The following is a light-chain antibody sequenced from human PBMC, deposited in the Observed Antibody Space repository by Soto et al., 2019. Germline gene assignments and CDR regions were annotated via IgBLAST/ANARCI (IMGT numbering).Light chain of an antibody. J-gene: IGLJ2*01. CDR2: EDN. CDR3: QSYDSSNQV. Sequence: NFMLTQPHSVSESPGKTVTISCTRSSGSIASNYVQWYHQRPGSSPTTVIYEDNQRPSGVPDRFFGSIDSSSNSASLTISGLKTEDEADYYCQSYDSSNQVFGGGTKLTVL. CDR1: SGSIASNY. V-gene: IGLV6-57*01.